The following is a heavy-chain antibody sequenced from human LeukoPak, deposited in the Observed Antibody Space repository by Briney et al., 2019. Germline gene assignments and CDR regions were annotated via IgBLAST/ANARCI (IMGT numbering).Heavy chain of an antibody. Sequence: GTSVKVSCKASGYSFPNYSISWVRQAPGQGLEWMGRISVHNGDVIYAPKFQGRVTMTTDTSTTTAYMELRSLRFDDAAVYYCARYNTLLRGVTTSDYWGQGTLVTVSS. CDR1: GYSFPNYS. D-gene: IGHD3-10*01. CDR2: ISVHNGDV. V-gene: IGHV1-18*01. J-gene: IGHJ4*02. CDR3: ARYNTLLRGVTTSDY.